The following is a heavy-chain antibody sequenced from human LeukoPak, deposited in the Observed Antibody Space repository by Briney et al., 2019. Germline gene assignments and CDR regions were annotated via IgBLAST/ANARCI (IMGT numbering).Heavy chain of an antibody. CDR2: ISWDGGST. CDR1: GFTFDDYA. CDR3: AKDLTSGYEANAFDI. D-gene: IGHD5-12*01. J-gene: IGHJ3*02. V-gene: IGHV3-43D*03. Sequence: GGSLRLSCAASGFTFDDYAMHWVRQAPGKGLEWVSLISWDGGSTYYADSVKGRFTISRDNSKNTLYLQMNSLRAEDTAVYYCAKDLTSGYEANAFDIWGQGTMVTVSS.